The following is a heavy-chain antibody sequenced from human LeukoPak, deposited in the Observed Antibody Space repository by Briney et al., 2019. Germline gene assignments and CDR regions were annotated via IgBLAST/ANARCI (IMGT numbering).Heavy chain of an antibody. CDR2: INHSGST. D-gene: IGHD6-19*01. V-gene: IGHV4-34*01. CDR3: ARGGLMIVAVAANFDY. CDR1: GGSISSYY. J-gene: IGHJ4*02. Sequence: SETLSLTCTVAGGSISSYYWSWIRQPPGKGLEWIGEINHSGSTNYNPSLKSRVTISVDTSKNQFSLKLSSVTAADTAVYYCARGGLMIVAVAANFDYWGQGTLVTVSS.